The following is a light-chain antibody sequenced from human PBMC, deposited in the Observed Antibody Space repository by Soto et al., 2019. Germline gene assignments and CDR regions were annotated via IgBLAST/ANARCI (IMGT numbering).Light chain of an antibody. CDR2: EDN. J-gene: IGLJ2*01. V-gene: IGLV6-57*02. CDR3: QSYDSSIVV. Sequence: NFMLTQPHSVSESPGKTVTISCTGSSGSIASNYVQWYQQRPGSAPTTVIYEDNQRPSGVPDRFSGSIDSSSNSASLTISGLKTEAEADYYCQSYDSSIVVFGGGTKLTVL. CDR1: SGSIASNY.